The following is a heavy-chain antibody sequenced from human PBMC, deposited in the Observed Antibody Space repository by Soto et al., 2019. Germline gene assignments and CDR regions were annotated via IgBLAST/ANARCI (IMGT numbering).Heavy chain of an antibody. CDR3: AISLYDYIWGSYSLYFDY. CDR1: GYTFTSYA. J-gene: IGHJ4*02. V-gene: IGHV1-3*01. CDR2: INAGNGNT. D-gene: IGHD3-16*01. Sequence: QVPLVQSGAEVKKPGASVKVSCKASGYTFTSYAMHWVRQAPGQRLEWMGWINAGNGNTKYSQKFQGRVTITRDTSASTAYMELSSLRSEDTAVYYCAISLYDYIWGSYSLYFDYWGQGTLVTVSS.